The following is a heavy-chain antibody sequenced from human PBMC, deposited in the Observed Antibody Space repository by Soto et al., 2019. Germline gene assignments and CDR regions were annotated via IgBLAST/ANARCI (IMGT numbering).Heavy chain of an antibody. CDR3: ARVVGNWFDA. CDR2: IYNSGST. J-gene: IGHJ5*02. CDR1: GVSFSNYY. V-gene: IGHV4-59*01. Sequence: QVQLQESGPGLVKPSETLSLSCTVSGVSFSNYYWTWIRQPPGKGLEWIGFIYNSGSTIYTPSLNSRVTMSIDTSKNQFSLNLSSVTAADTAVYYCARVVGNWFDAWGQGNLVTVSS.